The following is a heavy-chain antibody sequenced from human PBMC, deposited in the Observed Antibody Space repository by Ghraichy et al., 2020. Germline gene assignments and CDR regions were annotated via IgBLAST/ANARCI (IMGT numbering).Heavy chain of an antibody. V-gene: IGHV4-39*01. CDR2: VYYSGTT. CDR3: ARRLYYDSGAYYDY. D-gene: IGHD3-10*01. J-gene: IGHJ4*02. Sequence: GSLRLSCTVSGGSISNNIYYWGWIRQPPGKGLEWIGSVYYSGTTYYKPSLKSRVTISIDTSENQFSLNLSSVTAADTAVYYCARRLYYDSGAYYDYWGQGTLVTVSS. CDR1: GGSISNNIYY.